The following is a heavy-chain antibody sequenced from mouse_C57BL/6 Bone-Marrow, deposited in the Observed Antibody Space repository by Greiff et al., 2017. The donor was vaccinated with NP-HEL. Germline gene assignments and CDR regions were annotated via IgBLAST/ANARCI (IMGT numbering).Heavy chain of an antibody. V-gene: IGHV5-6*01. J-gene: IGHJ3*01. Sequence: EVKLMESGGDLVKPGGSLKLSCEASGFTFSSYGMSWVRQTPDKRLEWVATISSGGSYTYYPDSVKGRFTISRDNAKNTLYLQMSSLKSEDTAMYYCARPMIYYDYDGAWFAYWGQGTLVTVSA. CDR1: GFTFSSYG. CDR3: ARPMIYYDYDGAWFAY. D-gene: IGHD2-4*01. CDR2: ISSGGSYT.